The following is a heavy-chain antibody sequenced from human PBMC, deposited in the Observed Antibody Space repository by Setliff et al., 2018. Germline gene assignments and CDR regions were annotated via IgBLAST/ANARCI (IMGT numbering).Heavy chain of an antibody. D-gene: IGHD6-19*01. CDR2: IFSNDQK. Sequence: ESGPTLVNPTETLTLTCTVSGFSLSNVGMGVTWIRQPPGKALEWLAHIFSNDQKSYNSPLKSRVTISKDTSKSQVVLTMTNMDPVDTATYFCARDHSDWYGGAFDIWGPGTMVTVSS. CDR3: ARDHSDWYGGAFDI. V-gene: IGHV2-26*01. CDR1: GFSLSNVGMG. J-gene: IGHJ3*02.